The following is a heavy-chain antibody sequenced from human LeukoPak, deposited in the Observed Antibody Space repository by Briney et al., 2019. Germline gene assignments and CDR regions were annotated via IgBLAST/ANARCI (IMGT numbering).Heavy chain of an antibody. J-gene: IGHJ4*02. V-gene: IGHV3-21*01. CDR2: ISSSSSYI. Sequence: GGSLRLSCASSGFTFSSYSMNWVRQAPAKGLECVSSISSSSSYIYYADSVKGRFTISRDNDKNSLYLQMNSLRAEDTAVYYCARGDYYDSNFDYWGQGTLVTVSS. CDR1: GFTFSSYS. CDR3: ARGDYYDSNFDY. D-gene: IGHD3-22*01.